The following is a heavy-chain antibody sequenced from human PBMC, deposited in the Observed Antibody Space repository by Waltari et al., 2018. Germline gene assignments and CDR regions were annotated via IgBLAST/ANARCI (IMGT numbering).Heavy chain of an antibody. CDR2: INPNSGGT. CDR1: GYTFTGYN. J-gene: IGHJ3*02. D-gene: IGHD1-7*01. CDR3: ARDYPKYLYNWNWDDAFDI. V-gene: IGHV1-2*02. Sequence: QVQLVQSGAEVKKPGASVKVSCKASGYTFTGYNMHWVRQAPGQGLEWMGWINPNSGGTNYAQKFQGRVTMTRDTSISTAYMELSRLRSDDTAVYYCARDYPKYLYNWNWDDAFDIWGQGTMVTVSS.